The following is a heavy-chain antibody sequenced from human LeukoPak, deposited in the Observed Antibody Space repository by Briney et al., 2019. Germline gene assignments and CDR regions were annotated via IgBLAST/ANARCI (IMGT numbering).Heavy chain of an antibody. CDR1: GYTFTGYY. CDR3: ARVWSGGRYFDY. J-gene: IGHJ4*02. D-gene: IGHD3-3*01. V-gene: IGHV1-2*02. CDR2: INPNSGGT. Sequence: ASVKVSCKASGYTFTGYYMHWVRQAPGQGLEWTGWINPNSGGTNYAQKFQGRVTMTRDTSISTAYMELSRLRSDDTAVYYCARVWSGGRYFDYWGQGTLVTVSS.